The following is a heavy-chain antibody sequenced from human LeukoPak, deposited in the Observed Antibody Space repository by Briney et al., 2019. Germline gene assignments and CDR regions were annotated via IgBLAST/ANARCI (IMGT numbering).Heavy chain of an antibody. D-gene: IGHD6-19*01. V-gene: IGHV3-23*01. CDR2: FDSSGDDT. Sequence: PGGSLRLSCAASGFTFSNYAMSWVRQAPGKGLEWVSTFDSSGDDTYYADSVKGRFTISRDISKATLYLQMNSLRADDTAVYYCAKGRSGYDYWGQGTLVTVSS. CDR3: AKGRSGYDY. J-gene: IGHJ4*02. CDR1: GFTFSNYA.